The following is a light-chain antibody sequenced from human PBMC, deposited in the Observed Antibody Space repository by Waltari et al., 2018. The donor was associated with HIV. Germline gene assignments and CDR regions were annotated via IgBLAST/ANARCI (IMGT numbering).Light chain of an antibody. CDR1: QCISSY. J-gene: IGKJ1*01. CDR2: AAS. Sequence: DIQMTQSPSSLSASVGDRVTITCRESQCISSYLNWYQQKPGKAPKLLIYAASSLQSGVPSRFSGSGSVTDFTLPISSLQPEDCATYYCQQSYSTPRTFGQGTKVEIK. CDR3: QQSYSTPRT. V-gene: IGKV1-39*01.